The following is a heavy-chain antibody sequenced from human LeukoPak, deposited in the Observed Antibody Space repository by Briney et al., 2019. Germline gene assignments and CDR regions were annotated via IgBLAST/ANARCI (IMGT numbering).Heavy chain of an antibody. CDR3: ARTASGFDPFDY. CDR1: GYSISRGYY. Sequence: SETLSLTCTVSGYSISRGYYWGWIRQPPGKGLEWIGSIYHSGSTYYNPSLKSRVTISVDTSKDQLSLKLSSVTAADTAVYYCARTASGFDPFDYWGQGTLVTVSS. CDR2: IYHSGST. J-gene: IGHJ4*02. D-gene: IGHD5-12*01. V-gene: IGHV4-38-2*02.